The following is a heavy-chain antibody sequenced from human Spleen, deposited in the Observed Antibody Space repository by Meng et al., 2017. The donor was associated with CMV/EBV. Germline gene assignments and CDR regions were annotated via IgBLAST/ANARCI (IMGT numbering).Heavy chain of an antibody. Sequence: GESLKISCAASGFTFSSYWMSWVRQAPGKGLEWVAVISYDGSNKYYADSVKGRFTISRDNSKNTLYLQMNSLRAEDTAVYYCARDPGYCTNGVCYYFDYWGQGTQVTVSS. CDR2: ISYDGSNK. D-gene: IGHD2-8*01. CDR3: ARDPGYCTNGVCYYFDY. V-gene: IGHV3-30*03. CDR1: GFTFSSYW. J-gene: IGHJ4*02.